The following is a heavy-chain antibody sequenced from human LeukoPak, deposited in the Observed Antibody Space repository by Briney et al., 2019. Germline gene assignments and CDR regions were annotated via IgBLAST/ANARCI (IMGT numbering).Heavy chain of an antibody. CDR2: ISSSSSYI. D-gene: IGHD7-27*01. CDR1: GFTFGSYW. Sequence: GGSLRLSCAASGFTFGSYWMNWVRQAPGKGLEWVSSISSSSSYIYYADSVKGRFTISRDNAKNSLYLQMNSLRAEDTAVYYCARAGEGGQYYFDYWGQGTLVTVSS. V-gene: IGHV3-21*01. CDR3: ARAGEGGQYYFDY. J-gene: IGHJ4*02.